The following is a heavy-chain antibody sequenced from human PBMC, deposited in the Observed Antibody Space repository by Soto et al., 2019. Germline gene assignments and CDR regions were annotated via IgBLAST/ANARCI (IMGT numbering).Heavy chain of an antibody. CDR1: GFTFNNYG. Sequence: QVQLVESGGGVVQPGRSLRLSCAASGFTFNNYGMHWVRQAPGKGLEWVSIISYDGSNKYYADSVMGRFTIFRDNSKNTMYLQMMRLRDEDTAVNYCAKDLPGDGGGDDYGGDYWGQGTLVTVSS. J-gene: IGHJ4*02. CDR3: AKDLPGDGGGDDYGGDY. V-gene: IGHV3-30*18. D-gene: IGHD2-21*01. CDR2: ISYDGSNK.